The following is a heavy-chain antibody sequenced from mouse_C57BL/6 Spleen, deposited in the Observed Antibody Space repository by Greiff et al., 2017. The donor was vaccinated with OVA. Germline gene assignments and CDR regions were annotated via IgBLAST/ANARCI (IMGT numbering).Heavy chain of an antibody. CDR1: GYTFTDYY. Sequence: EVQLQQSGPELVKPGASVKISCKASGYTFTDYYMNWVKQSHGKSLEWIGDINPNNGGTSYNQKFKGKATLTVDKSSSTAYMELRSLTSEDSAVYYCARSRVQDFDYWGQGTTLTVSS. D-gene: IGHD3-3*01. CDR2: INPNNGGT. V-gene: IGHV1-26*01. J-gene: IGHJ2*01. CDR3: ARSRVQDFDY.